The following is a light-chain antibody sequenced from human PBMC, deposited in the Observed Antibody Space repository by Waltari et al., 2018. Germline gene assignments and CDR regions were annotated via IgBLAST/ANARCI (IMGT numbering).Light chain of an antibody. CDR3: ASYISYSTLEL. Sequence: QSALTQPASVSGSPGQSISISCTGTSSAVGAHNYVSWYQQHPGKAPRLIIFDVSSRPSGVSSRFSGSKSGNTASLTISGLQGEDEAKYYCASYISYSTLELFGGGTSLTVL. CDR2: DVS. CDR1: SSAVGAHNY. V-gene: IGLV2-14*03. J-gene: IGLJ3*02.